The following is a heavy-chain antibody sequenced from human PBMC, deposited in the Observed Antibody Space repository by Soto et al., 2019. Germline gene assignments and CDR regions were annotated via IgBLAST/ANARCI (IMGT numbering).Heavy chain of an antibody. CDR2: IYYSGST. Sequence: SETLSLTCTVSGGSISSGDHYWSWIRQPPGKGLEWIGYIYYSGSTYYNPSLKSRVTISVDTSKNQFSLKLSSVTAADTAVYYCASRITMVRGPFDYWGQGTLVTVSS. V-gene: IGHV4-30-4*01. J-gene: IGHJ4*02. CDR1: GGSISSGDHY. D-gene: IGHD3-10*01. CDR3: ASRITMVRGPFDY.